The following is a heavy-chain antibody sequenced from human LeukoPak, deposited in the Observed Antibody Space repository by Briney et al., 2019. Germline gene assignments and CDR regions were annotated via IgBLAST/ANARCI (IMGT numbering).Heavy chain of an antibody. CDR3: AGIIAVTP. V-gene: IGHV3-30-3*01. Sequence: PGGSLRLSCAASGFTFSSYAMHWVRQAPGKGLEWVAVISYDGSNKYYADSVKGRFTISRDNSKNTLYLQMNSLRAEDTAVYYCAGIIAVTPWGQGTLVTVSS. D-gene: IGHD6-19*01. CDR2: ISYDGSNK. CDR1: GFTFSSYA. J-gene: IGHJ5*02.